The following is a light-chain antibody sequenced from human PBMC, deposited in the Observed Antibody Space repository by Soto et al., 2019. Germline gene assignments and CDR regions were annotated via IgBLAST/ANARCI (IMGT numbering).Light chain of an antibody. V-gene: IGLV1-40*01. J-gene: IGLJ1*01. Sequence: QSVLTQQPSVSGSPEKTVVSSCSGSSSNIGAPYDVNWYRQIPGTAPKLLIYGNHNRPSGVPEPFSGSKSGTSATLAITGLPAQDAADYYCQSNDGRLSGHVFGTATWVAVL. CDR3: QSNDGRLSGHV. CDR1: SSNIGAPYD. CDR2: GNH.